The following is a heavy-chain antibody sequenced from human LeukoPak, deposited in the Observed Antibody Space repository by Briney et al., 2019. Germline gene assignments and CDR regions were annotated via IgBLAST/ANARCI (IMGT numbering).Heavy chain of an antibody. Sequence: GGSLRLSCEASGFSFSMYWMAWVRQGPGKGLEWVANIKRDGSERHCLDSVRGRFTVSRDNAKNSLYLQLNSLRAEDTAVYFCARDTTYYESSAYYDSYDIWGQGTMVTVSS. V-gene: IGHV3-7*01. CDR3: ARDTTYYESSAYYDSYDI. CDR1: GFSFSMYW. D-gene: IGHD3-22*01. J-gene: IGHJ3*02. CDR2: IKRDGSER.